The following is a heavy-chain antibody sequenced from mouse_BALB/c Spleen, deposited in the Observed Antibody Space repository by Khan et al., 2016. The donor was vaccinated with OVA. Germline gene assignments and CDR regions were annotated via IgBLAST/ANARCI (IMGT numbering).Heavy chain of an antibody. V-gene: IGHV3-2*02. CDR1: GYSITSGYG. Sequence: EVQLQESGPGLVKPSQSLSLTCTVTGYSITSGYGWNWIRQFPGNKLEWMGYISYSGSTNYNPSLKSRISITRDTSKNQFFLQLNSVTTEDTATYYCARTARIKYWGQGIALTVSS. CDR2: ISYSGST. CDR3: ARTARIKY. D-gene: IGHD1-2*01. J-gene: IGHJ2*01.